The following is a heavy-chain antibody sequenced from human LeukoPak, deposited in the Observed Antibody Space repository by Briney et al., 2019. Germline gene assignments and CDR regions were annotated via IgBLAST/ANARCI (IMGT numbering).Heavy chain of an antibody. CDR3: ARDIWDYE. Sequence: PGGSLRLSCAASGFTFSTNPMSWVRQAPGKGLEWVSVIYSGGDTYYADSVKGRFTISRDKSKNTLYLQMNSLRDEDTAVYYCARDIWDYEGGQGTLVTVSS. CDR2: IYSGGDT. D-gene: IGHD1-7*01. V-gene: IGHV3-66*02. CDR1: GFTFSTNP. J-gene: IGHJ4*02.